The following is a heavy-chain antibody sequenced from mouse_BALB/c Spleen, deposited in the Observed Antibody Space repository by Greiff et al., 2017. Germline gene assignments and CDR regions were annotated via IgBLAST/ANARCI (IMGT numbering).Heavy chain of an antibody. V-gene: IGHV5-6*01. Sequence: EVQGVESGGDLVKPGGSLKLSCAASGFTFSSYGMSWVRLTPDKRLEWVATISSGGSYTYYPDSVKGRFTISRDNAKNTLYLQMSSLKSEDTAMYYCARRGYGNYEDYAMDYWGQGTSVTVSS. J-gene: IGHJ4*01. CDR1: GFTFSSYG. D-gene: IGHD2-10*02. CDR3: ARRGYGNYEDYAMDY. CDR2: ISSGGSYT.